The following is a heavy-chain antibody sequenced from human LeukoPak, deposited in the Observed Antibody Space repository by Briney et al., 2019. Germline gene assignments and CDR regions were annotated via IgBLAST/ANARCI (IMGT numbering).Heavy chain of an antibody. Sequence: GGSLRLSCAASGFTFSTYWMCWVRQAPGKGLEWVANIKEDGSETNYVESVKGRFFISRDNAKNSQRLQMNSLRVEGSAVYYCARCEGFYDYFSGNPTYYFYMDVWGKGTTVTVSS. CDR2: IKEDGSET. CDR3: ARCEGFYDYFSGNPTYYFYMDV. D-gene: IGHD3-16*01. J-gene: IGHJ6*03. V-gene: IGHV3-7*01. CDR1: GFTFSTYW.